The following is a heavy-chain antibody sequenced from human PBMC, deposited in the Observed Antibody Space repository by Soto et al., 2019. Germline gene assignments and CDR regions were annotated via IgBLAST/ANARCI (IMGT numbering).Heavy chain of an antibody. V-gene: IGHV4-31*01. J-gene: IGHJ6*02. CDR2: IYYSRSN. CDR1: GGSISSGGYY. CDR3: ARASTRYCSGGSCYGYYYGMDV. Sequence: SETLSLTCTVSGGSISSGGYYWSWIRQHPGKGLECIGYIYYSRSNYYHPSLKRLVTILVDTSKNHFSLTLSSGTAADTAVYYCARASTRYCSGGSCYGYYYGMDVWGQGTTVTVSS. D-gene: IGHD2-15*01.